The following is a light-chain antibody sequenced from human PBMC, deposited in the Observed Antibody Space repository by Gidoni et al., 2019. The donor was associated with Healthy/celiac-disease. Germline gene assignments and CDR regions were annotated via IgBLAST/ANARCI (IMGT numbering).Light chain of an antibody. J-gene: IGKJ4*01. CDR1: QDISNY. Sequence: DIQMTQSPSSLSASVGDRVTITFQASQDISNYLNWYQQKPGKSPKLLFYDASNLETGVPSRFSGSGSGTDFTFTISSLQPEDIATYYCQQYDNLPRTFGGGTKVEIK. CDR3: QQYDNLPRT. V-gene: IGKV1-33*01. CDR2: DAS.